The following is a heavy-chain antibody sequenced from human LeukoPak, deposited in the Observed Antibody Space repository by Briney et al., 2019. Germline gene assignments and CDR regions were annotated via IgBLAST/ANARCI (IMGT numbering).Heavy chain of an antibody. CDR1: GFTVSSYG. Sequence: GGSLRLSCAASGFTVSSYGMHWVRQAPGKGLEWISSISSGSDYIYYADSLQGRFTISRDSAKNSLYLQMNSLRVEDTAVYYCAIDPYYYDSSGYSPFNSDYWGQGTLVTVSS. D-gene: IGHD3-22*01. CDR2: ISSGSDYI. CDR3: AIDPYYYDSSGYSPFNSDY. J-gene: IGHJ4*02. V-gene: IGHV3-21*01.